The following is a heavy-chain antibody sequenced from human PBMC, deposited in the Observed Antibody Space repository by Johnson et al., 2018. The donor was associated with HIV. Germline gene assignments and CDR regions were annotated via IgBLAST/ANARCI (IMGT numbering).Heavy chain of an antibody. J-gene: IGHJ3*02. CDR1: GFTFDDYG. V-gene: IGHV3-30*03. CDR3: ARSQIDAFDI. Sequence: QVQLVESGGGVVRPGGSLRLSCAASGFTFDDYGMSWVRQAPGKGLEWVAVISYDGSNKYYADSVKGRFTISRDNSKNTLYLQMNSLRAEDTAVYYCARSQIDAFDIWGQGTMVTVSS. CDR2: ISYDGSNK.